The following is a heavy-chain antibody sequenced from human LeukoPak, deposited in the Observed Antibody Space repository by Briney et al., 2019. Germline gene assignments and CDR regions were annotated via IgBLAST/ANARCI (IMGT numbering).Heavy chain of an antibody. Sequence: RGSLRLSCAASGFTFSSYGMHWVRQAPGKGLEWVAFIRYDGSNKYYANSVKGRFTISRDNSKNTLYLQMNSLRAEDTAVYYCAIDVAVAGNGGFDYWGQGTPVTVSS. J-gene: IGHJ4*02. V-gene: IGHV3-30*02. CDR1: GFTFSSYG. CDR2: IRYDGSNK. D-gene: IGHD6-19*01. CDR3: AIDVAVAGNGGFDY.